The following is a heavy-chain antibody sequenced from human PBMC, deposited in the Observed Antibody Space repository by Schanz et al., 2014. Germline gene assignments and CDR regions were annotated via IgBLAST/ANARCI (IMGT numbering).Heavy chain of an antibody. CDR2: ISYDGSKK. J-gene: IGHJ6*03. V-gene: IGHV3-33*08. D-gene: IGHD3-16*01. CDR1: GFSFTTYA. CDR3: GKGAYYYYYMDV. Sequence: VQLLESGGGLVQPGGSLRLSCASSGFSFTTYAMSWVRQAPGKGLEWVGVISYDGSKKSDADSVKGRFTISGDSSKYTVYVQMKRRRADEAAVDYCGKGAYYYYYMDVWGNGTRXTVSS.